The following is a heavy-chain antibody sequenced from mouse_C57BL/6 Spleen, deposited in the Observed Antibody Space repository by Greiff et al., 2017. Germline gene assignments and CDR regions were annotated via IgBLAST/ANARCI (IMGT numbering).Heavy chain of an antibody. D-gene: IGHD2-5*01. CDR3: TGYSNYYAMDY. CDR1: GYTFTDYE. V-gene: IGHV1-15*01. CDR2: IDPETGGT. Sequence: VQLQQSGAELVRPGASVTLSCKASGYTFTDYEMHWVKQTPVHGLEWIGAIDPETGGTAYNQKFKGKDILTADKSSSTADMELRSLTSEDSAVYYCTGYSNYYAMDYWGQGTSVTVSS. J-gene: IGHJ4*01.